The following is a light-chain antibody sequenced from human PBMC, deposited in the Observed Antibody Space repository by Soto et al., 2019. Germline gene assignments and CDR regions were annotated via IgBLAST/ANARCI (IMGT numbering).Light chain of an antibody. CDR1: SSNIGSYS. V-gene: IGLV1-44*01. CDR2: NNN. Sequence: QSVLTQPPSASGTPRQRVTISCSGSSSNIGSYSVNWYQQLPGTAPKLLIYNNNQRPSGVPDRFSVTKSGTSASLTISGLQSEDEAGYYCAAWDASLNGPVFGGGTKLTV. CDR3: AAWDASLNGPV. J-gene: IGLJ2*01.